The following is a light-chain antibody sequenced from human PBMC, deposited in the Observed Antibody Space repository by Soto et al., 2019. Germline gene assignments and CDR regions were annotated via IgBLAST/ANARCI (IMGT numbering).Light chain of an antibody. Sequence: MTQSPATLSVSPGQSATLSCRASQSVSSNLAWYQQKPGQAPRLLIYGASTRATGIPARFSGSGSGTEFTLTISSLQSEDFVVYYCQQYNNWPTITFGQGTRLEIK. J-gene: IGKJ5*01. V-gene: IGKV3-15*01. CDR3: QQYNNWPTIT. CDR2: GAS. CDR1: QSVSSN.